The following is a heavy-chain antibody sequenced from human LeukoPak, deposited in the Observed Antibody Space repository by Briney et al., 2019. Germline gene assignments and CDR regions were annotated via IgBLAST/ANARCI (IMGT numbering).Heavy chain of an antibody. CDR2: IYSGGTT. D-gene: IGHD3-10*01. CDR1: GFTFSSYS. J-gene: IGHJ4*02. Sequence: GGSLRLSCAASGFTFSSYSMNWVRQAPGKGLDWVSVIYSGGTTYYADSVKGRFTISRDNAKNSLYLQMNSLRAEDTAVYYCARGMWVVRGVIHDYWGQGTLVTVSS. V-gene: IGHV3-66*01. CDR3: ARGMWVVRGVIHDY.